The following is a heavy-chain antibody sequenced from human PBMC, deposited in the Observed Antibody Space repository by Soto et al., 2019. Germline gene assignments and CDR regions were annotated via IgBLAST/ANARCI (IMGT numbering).Heavy chain of an antibody. CDR1: GFSLYNYA. V-gene: IGHV3-48*01. D-gene: IGHD1-1*01. CDR3: VREPSRGNEWARYVDL. CDR2: ISLSSANI. J-gene: IGHJ2*01. Sequence: EVQLVESGGGLVQPGGSLRLSCAASGFSLYNYAMDWVRQAPGQGLEWVSYISLSSANIHYADSVRGGFTVSRDNAKNSLYLQMNSLRAEDTAVYYCVREPSRGNEWARYVDLWGRGTLVTVSS.